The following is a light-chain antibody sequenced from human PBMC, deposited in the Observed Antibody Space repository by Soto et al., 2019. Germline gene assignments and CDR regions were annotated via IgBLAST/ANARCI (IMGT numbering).Light chain of an antibody. Sequence: IVMSQSPATVSVYPGEGDTLSCSASQSMTTKLAWYQQKPGQAPRLLIHGAFTRATGIPARFSGSGSGTEFTLTITSLQSEDFAVYYCQQYGTFGQGAKVDIK. CDR3: QQYGT. V-gene: IGKV3-15*01. CDR1: QSMTTK. J-gene: IGKJ1*01. CDR2: GAF.